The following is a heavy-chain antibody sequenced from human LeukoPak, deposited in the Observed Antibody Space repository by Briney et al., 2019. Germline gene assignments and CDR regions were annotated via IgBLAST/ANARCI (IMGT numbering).Heavy chain of an antibody. J-gene: IGHJ5*02. CDR3: ARDVGDIVTIPAAISVP. Sequence: ASVRVSCKASGYTFSSYGISWVRQAPGQGLEWMGWISAYNGNTNYAQMVQGRVTMTTDTSTSTAYMEVRSLRSDDTAMYYCARDVGDIVTIPAAISVPWGQGTLVTVSS. CDR1: GYTFSSYG. CDR2: ISAYNGNT. V-gene: IGHV1-18*01. D-gene: IGHD2-2*01.